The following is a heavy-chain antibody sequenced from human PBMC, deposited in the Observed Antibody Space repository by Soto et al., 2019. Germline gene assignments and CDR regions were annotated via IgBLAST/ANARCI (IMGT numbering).Heavy chain of an antibody. J-gene: IGHJ5*02. CDR2: IEGSGATT. D-gene: IGHD3-10*01. Sequence: LRLSCAASGFIFSTTDMSWVRQAPGKGLEWVSTIEGSGATTYYADSVKGRFTISRDNSKNTVYLHMDSLTADDTAVYYCAKNSGWFNTWGQGTLVTVSS. V-gene: IGHV3-23*01. CDR1: GFIFSTTD. CDR3: AKNSGWFNT.